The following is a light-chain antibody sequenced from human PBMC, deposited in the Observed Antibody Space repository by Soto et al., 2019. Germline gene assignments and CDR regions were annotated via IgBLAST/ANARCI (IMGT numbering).Light chain of an antibody. Sequence: IRLTQSPTSLIASVGDRVTITCQAIQYVGNYLNWYQQKPGEPPRLLISGASNLEPGVPARFSGSGSGADFTFIISDLQPEDVATYFCQQYDNIILSFGGGTKVEI. CDR1: QYVGNY. J-gene: IGKJ4*01. CDR3: QQYDNIILS. CDR2: GAS. V-gene: IGKV1-33*01.